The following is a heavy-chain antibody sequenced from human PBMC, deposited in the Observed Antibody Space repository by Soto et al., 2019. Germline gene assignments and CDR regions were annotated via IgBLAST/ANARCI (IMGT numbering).Heavy chain of an antibody. CDR3: ARFSTVTTSDY. D-gene: IGHD4-17*01. CDR1: GFSLSNRGVG. Sequence: SGPTLENPTQTLTLTCTFSGFSLSNRGVGVGWIRQPPGKALEWLALIYWDDDKRYRPSLKSRLTITKDTSKNQVVLTMTNMDPVDTATYYCARFSTVTTSDYWGQGTLVTVSS. CDR2: IYWDDDK. V-gene: IGHV2-5*02. J-gene: IGHJ4*02.